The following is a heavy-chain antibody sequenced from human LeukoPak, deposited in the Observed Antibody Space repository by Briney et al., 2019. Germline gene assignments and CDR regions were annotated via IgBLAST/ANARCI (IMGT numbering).Heavy chain of an antibody. D-gene: IGHD2-2*01. CDR2: IIPILGIA. V-gene: IGHV1-69*04. CDR1: GGTFSSYA. CDR3: ARAACPSSTSCWYYYMDV. J-gene: IGHJ6*03. Sequence: GASVKVSCKASGGTFSSYAISWVRQAPGQGLEWMGRIIPILGIANYAQKFQGRVTITADKSTSTAYMELSSLRSEDTAVYYCARAACPSSTSCWYYYMDVWGKGTTVTVSS.